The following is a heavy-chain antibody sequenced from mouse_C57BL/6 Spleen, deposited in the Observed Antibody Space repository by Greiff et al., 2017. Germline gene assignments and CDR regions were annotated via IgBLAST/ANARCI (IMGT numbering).Heavy chain of an antibody. J-gene: IGHJ3*01. D-gene: IGHD2-4*01. CDR3: ARDYDYDEGCAY. CDR1: GFTFSSYA. Sequence: EVHLVESGGGLVKPGGSLKLSCAASGFTFSSYAMSWVRQTPEKRLEWVATISDGGSYTYYPDNVKGRFTISRDNAKNNLYLQMSHLKSEDTAMYYCARDYDYDEGCAYWGQGTLVTVSA. V-gene: IGHV5-4*01. CDR2: ISDGGSYT.